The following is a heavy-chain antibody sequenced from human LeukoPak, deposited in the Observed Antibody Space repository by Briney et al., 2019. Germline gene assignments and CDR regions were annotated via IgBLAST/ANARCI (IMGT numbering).Heavy chain of an antibody. V-gene: IGHV4-59*01. CDR3: ARGRSTRGGAIDY. D-gene: IGHD2-2*01. J-gene: IGHJ4*02. CDR2: IYYSGST. CDR1: GASISNYY. Sequence: SETLSLTCTVSGASISNYYWGWVRQPPGKGLEWVGYIYYSGSTNYNPSLKSRVTISLDTSKNQFSLNLTSVTAADTAVYYCARGRSTRGGAIDYWGQGTLVTVSS.